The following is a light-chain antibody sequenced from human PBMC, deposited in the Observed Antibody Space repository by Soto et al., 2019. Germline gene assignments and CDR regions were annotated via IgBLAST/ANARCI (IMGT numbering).Light chain of an antibody. CDR2: WAS. CDR1: QTVFRSSNNRNH. Sequence: DIVMTQSPDSLAVSLGERATINCKSSQTVFRSSNNRNHLAWYQHKPGQPPKLLISWASTRESGVPDRFSGRGSGKVFTLTISGLQAEDVAFYYCQLFFDVPVTFAQGTRLEIK. CDR3: QLFFDVPVT. V-gene: IGKV4-1*01. J-gene: IGKJ5*01.